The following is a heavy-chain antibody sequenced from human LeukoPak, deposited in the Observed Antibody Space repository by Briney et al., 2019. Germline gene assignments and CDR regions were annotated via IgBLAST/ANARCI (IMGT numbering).Heavy chain of an antibody. J-gene: IGHJ4*02. CDR2: ISVTGDIT. CDR1: GFTFSSYA. Sequence: PGGSLRLSCAASGFTFSSYAMSWLRQTPQKGLDWVSGISVTGDITYYADSVKGRFTIARDNSRTTLYLQLNSLRADDTAVYYCAKSHITRYPLQYYFDLWGQGAQVIVSS. V-gene: IGHV3-23*01. CDR3: AKSHITRYPLQYYFDL. D-gene: IGHD2-21*01.